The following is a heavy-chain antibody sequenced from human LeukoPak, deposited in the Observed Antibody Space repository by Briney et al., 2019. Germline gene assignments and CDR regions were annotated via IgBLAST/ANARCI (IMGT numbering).Heavy chain of an antibody. CDR2: ISGSGGST. D-gene: IGHD6-13*01. Sequence: GGSLRLSCAASGFTFSSYAMSWVRQAPGKGLEWVSAISGSGGSTYYADSVKGRFTISRDNSKNTLYLQMNSLRAEDTAVYYCAKDGEQQLDNAEYFQHWGQGTLVTVSS. CDR1: GFTFSSYA. V-gene: IGHV3-23*01. CDR3: AKDGEQQLDNAEYFQH. J-gene: IGHJ1*01.